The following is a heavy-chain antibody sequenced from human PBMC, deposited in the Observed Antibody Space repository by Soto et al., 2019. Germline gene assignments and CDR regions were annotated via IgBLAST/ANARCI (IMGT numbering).Heavy chain of an antibody. CDR1: GFTFSNYA. D-gene: IGHD2-21*01. Sequence: EVQLSESGGALVQPGGSLRLSCAASGFTFSNYAMTWVRQAPGKGLEWVSAISARGDSTYYADSVRGRFTISRDNSQTTLYLQMNTLRDDDTAIYYCAKAVVRIFASGDWFDPWGQGTLVTVSS. CDR2: ISARGDST. J-gene: IGHJ5*02. V-gene: IGHV3-23*01. CDR3: AKAVVRIFASGDWFDP.